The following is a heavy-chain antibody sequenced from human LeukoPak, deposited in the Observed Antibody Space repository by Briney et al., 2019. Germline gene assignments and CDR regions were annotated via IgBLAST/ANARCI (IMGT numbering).Heavy chain of an antibody. CDR3: ARGPLRFLEWSTRGYMDV. J-gene: IGHJ6*03. CDR2: MNPNSGNT. CDR1: GYTFTSYD. D-gene: IGHD3-3*01. V-gene: IGHV1-8*03. Sequence: ASVKVSCKASGYTFTSYDINWVRQATGQGLEWMGWMNPNSGNTGYAQKFQGRVTITRNTSIGTAYMELSSLRSEDTAVYYCARGPLRFLEWSTRGYMDVWGKGTTVTVSS.